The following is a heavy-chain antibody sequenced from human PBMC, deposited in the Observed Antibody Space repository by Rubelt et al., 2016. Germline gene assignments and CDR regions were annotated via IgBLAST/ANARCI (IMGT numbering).Heavy chain of an antibody. CDR3: ASDNEGS. J-gene: IGHJ4*02. V-gene: IGHV3-30*02. CDR1: GFTFTNFG. Sequence: VQLVESGGGVVQPGGSLTLSCVVSGFTFTNFGMHWVRQAPGKGLEWVAFIRYDGSKKYADSVKARFTITRDNSKNTLYLQMNSLRAEDTTVYYCASDNEGSWGQGTRVTVTS. D-gene: IGHD3-10*01. CDR2: IRYDGSKK.